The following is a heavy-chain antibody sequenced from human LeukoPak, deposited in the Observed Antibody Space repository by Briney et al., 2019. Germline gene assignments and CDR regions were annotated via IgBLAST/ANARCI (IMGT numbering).Heavy chain of an antibody. CDR2: ISGSGSST. D-gene: IGHD6-19*01. CDR3: ARDRIAVAAHNWFDP. J-gene: IGHJ5*02. CDR1: GFTFSSYA. Sequence: PGGSLRLSCAASGFTFSSYAMSWVRQAPGKGLEWVSAISGSGSSTYYADSVKGRFTISRDNSKNTLYLQMNSLRAEDTAVYYCARDRIAVAAHNWFDPWGQGTLVTVSS. V-gene: IGHV3-23*01.